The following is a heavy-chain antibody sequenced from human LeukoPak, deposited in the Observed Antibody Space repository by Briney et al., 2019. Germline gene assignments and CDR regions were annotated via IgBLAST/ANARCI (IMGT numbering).Heavy chain of an antibody. V-gene: IGHV4-61*02. CDR1: GGSISSGSYY. Sequence: SQTLSLTCTVSGGSISSGSYYWSWIRQPAGKGLEWIGRIYTSGSTNYNPSLKSRVTISVDTSKNQFSLKLSSVTAADTAVYYCARVGEWLIFDYWGQGTLVTVSS. D-gene: IGHD6-19*01. J-gene: IGHJ4*02. CDR2: IYTSGST. CDR3: ARVGEWLIFDY.